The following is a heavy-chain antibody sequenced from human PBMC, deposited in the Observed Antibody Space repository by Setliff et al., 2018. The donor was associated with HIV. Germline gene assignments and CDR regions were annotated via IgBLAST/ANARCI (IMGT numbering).Heavy chain of an antibody. CDR3: ARESDDGNFLGWFDP. CDR1: GYSFTSYG. D-gene: IGHD1-26*01. CDR2: ISTNTGDP. V-gene: IGHV7-4-1*01. Sequence: ASVKVSCKASGYSFTSYGMNWVRQAPGQGLEWMGRISTNTGDPMYAQGSTGRFVFSLDITVNTAYLQISSLKTEDTAVYYCARESDDGNFLGWFDPWGQGTLVTVSS. J-gene: IGHJ5*02.